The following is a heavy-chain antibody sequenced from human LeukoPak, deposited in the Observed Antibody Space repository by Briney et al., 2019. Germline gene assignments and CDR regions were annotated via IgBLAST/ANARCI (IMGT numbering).Heavy chain of an antibody. CDR3: ARVGRGYSRNLDY. V-gene: IGHV4-39*07. Sequence: PSETLSLTCTVSGGSISSSNYFWGWIRQPPGKGLEWIGSIYYSGSTYYNPSLKSRVTISVDTSKNQFSLKLSSVTAADTAVYYCARVGRGYSRNLDYWGQGTLVTVSS. D-gene: IGHD6-13*01. CDR2: IYYSGST. J-gene: IGHJ4*02. CDR1: GGSISSSNYF.